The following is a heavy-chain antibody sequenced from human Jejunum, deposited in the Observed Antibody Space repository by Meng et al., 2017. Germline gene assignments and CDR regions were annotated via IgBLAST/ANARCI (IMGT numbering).Heavy chain of an antibody. CDR1: GFPLTTSGVG. V-gene: IGHV2-5*02. Sequence: QIPLRWFCPTLAKPTQTLPLTCTFSGFPLTTSGVGVGWIRQPPGKALECLALIYWDDDKRYNPSLRNRLSITKDTSKNQVVLTMTNMDPVDTATYYCAHRLAYSTNYNVGWFDPWGQGTLVTVPS. D-gene: IGHD6-13*01. CDR2: IYWDDDK. CDR3: AHRLAYSTNYNVGWFDP. J-gene: IGHJ5*02.